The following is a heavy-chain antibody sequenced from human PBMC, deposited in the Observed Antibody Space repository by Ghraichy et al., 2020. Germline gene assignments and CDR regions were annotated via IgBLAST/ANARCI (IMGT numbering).Heavy chain of an antibody. CDR3: ARDPYCSSTNCYTGSWFDP. Sequence: GESLNISCAASGFTFSSYWMHWVRQAPGKGLVWVSSISTDGSRTSYADSVKGRFTISRDNAKNTLYLQMNSLRAEDTAVYYCARDPYCSSTNCYTGSWFDPWGLGTLVTVS. D-gene: IGHD2-2*02. CDR1: GFTFSSYW. V-gene: IGHV3-74*01. J-gene: IGHJ5*02. CDR2: ISTDGSRT.